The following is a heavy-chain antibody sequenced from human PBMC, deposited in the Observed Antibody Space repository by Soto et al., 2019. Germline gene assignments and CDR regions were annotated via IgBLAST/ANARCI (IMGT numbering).Heavy chain of an antibody. CDR2: ISHDGNNK. D-gene: IGHD3-3*01. J-gene: IGHJ4*02. Sequence: SLRLSCAVPGLTSITFLAYDIRGFGHSPGKGLEWVAVISHDGNNKYYSESLKGRLTISRDNSKKTLYLEMSSLRVEDTAVYFCAKAAFDFWTTADRQGVHFDSWGQGTLVTVSS. CDR3: AKAAFDFWTTADRQGVHFDS. CDR1: GLTSITFLAYD. V-gene: IGHV3-30*18.